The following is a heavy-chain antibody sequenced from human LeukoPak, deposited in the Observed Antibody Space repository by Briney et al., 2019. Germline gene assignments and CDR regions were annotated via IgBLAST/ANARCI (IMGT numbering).Heavy chain of an antibody. Sequence: GGSLRLSCGASGFTFSGYSMNWVRQAPGKGLEWVSSISTSSSYIYYADSVKGRFTISRDNAKKSLYLQMNSLRAEDTAVYYCARDRAGGSYSDAFDIWGQGTMVTVSS. CDR2: ISTSSSYI. CDR3: ARDRAGGSYSDAFDI. D-gene: IGHD1-26*01. J-gene: IGHJ3*02. V-gene: IGHV3-21*01. CDR1: GFTFSGYS.